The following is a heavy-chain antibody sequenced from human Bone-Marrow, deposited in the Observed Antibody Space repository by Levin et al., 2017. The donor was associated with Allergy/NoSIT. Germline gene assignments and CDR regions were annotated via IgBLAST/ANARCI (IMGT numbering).Heavy chain of an antibody. CDR1: GGSFRGYY. V-gene: IGHV4-34*01. CDR2: INHSGST. CDR3: AWTYYDFWSGSTQGAFDI. D-gene: IGHD3-3*01. J-gene: IGHJ3*02. Sequence: SQTLSLTCAVYGGSFRGYYWSWIRQPPGKGLEWIGEINHSGSTNYNPSLKSRVTISVDTSKNQFSLKLSSVTAADTAVYYCAWTYYDFWSGSTQGAFDIWGQGTMVTVSS.